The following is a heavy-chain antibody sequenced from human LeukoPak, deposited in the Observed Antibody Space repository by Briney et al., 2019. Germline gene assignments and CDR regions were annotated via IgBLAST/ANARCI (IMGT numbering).Heavy chain of an antibody. D-gene: IGHD1-1*01. CDR2: INPSGGST. CDR1: GGTFSSYA. CDR3: ARDLVSIGPTTDDY. V-gene: IGHV1-46*01. J-gene: IGHJ4*02. Sequence: ASVKVSCKASGGTFSSYAISWVRQAPGQGLEWMGIINPSGGSTSYAQKFQGRVTMTRDTSTSTVYMELSSLRSEDTAVYYCARDLVSIGPTTDDYWGQGTLVTVSS.